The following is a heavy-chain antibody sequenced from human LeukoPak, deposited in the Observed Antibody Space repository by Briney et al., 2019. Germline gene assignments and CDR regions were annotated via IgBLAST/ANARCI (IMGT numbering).Heavy chain of an antibody. CDR1: GGTFSSYA. Sequence: ASVKVSFKASGGTFSSYAISWVRQAPGQGLEWMGRIIPILGIANYAQKFQGRVTITADKSTSTAYMELSSLRSEDTAVYYCARERRWLQHKAYNWFDPWGQGTLVTVSS. CDR3: ARERRWLQHKAYNWFDP. V-gene: IGHV1-69*04. J-gene: IGHJ5*02. CDR2: IIPILGIA. D-gene: IGHD5-24*01.